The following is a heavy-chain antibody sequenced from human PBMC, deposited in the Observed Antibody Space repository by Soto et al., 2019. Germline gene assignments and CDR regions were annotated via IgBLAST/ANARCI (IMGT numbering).Heavy chain of an antibody. CDR2: IYYSGST. D-gene: IGHD2-2*01. CDR1: GGSISSSSYY. J-gene: IGHJ5*02. CDR3: ARQDVVVPAAPLPWFDP. V-gene: IGHV4-39*01. Sequence: QLQLQESGPGLVKPSETLSLTCTVSGGSISSSSYYWGWIRQPPGKGLEWIGSIYYSGSTYYNPSLKSRVTISVDTSKNQFSLKLSSVTAADTAVYYCARQDVVVPAAPLPWFDPWGQGTLVTVSS.